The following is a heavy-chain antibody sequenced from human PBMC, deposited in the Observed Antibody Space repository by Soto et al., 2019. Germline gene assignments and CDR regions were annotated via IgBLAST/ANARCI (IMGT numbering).Heavy chain of an antibody. CDR1: GGSISSGGYY. V-gene: IGHV4-31*03. D-gene: IGHD3-3*01. J-gene: IGHJ6*02. CDR2: IYYSGST. CDR3: ARTLTYYDFWSGSYHFYYGMDG. Sequence: TLSLTCTVSGGSISSGGYYWSWIRQHPGKGLEWIGYIYYSGSTYYNPSLKSRVTISVDKSKNQFSLKLSSVTAADTAVYYCARTLTYYDFWSGSYHFYYGMDGWGQGTTVTVLL.